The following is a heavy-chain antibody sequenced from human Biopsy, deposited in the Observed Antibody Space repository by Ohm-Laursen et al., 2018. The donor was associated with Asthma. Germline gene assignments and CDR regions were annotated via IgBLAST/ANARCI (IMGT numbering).Heavy chain of an antibody. D-gene: IGHD3-3*01. V-gene: IGHV4-39*01. CDR3: ARRITIFGVVQKDHGMDA. CDR2: ISYGGKT. Sequence: SQTLSLTCPVSGGSMTPTSHYWDWIRQAPGKGLEWIGYISYGGKTSYNPSLKNRVTISRDTLKNQFSLRLTSVTAADTAVYFCARRITIFGVVQKDHGMDAWGQGTTVIVSS. CDR1: GGSMTPTSHY. J-gene: IGHJ6*02.